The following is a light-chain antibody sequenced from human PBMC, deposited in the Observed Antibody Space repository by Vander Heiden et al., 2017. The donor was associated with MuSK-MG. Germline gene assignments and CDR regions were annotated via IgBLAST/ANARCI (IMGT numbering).Light chain of an antibody. J-gene: IGLJ3*02. CDR2: DVS. CDR1: SSDVGGYNY. CDR3: SSETSSSTPRV. Sequence: QSALTQPASVSGSPGPSITISWSGTSSDVGGYNYVSWYQQHPVIAPKLMIYDVSNRPSGVSNRFSGSKSGNTASLTSSGLQAEEEADYYCSSETSSSTPRVFGGGTKLTVL. V-gene: IGLV2-14*01.